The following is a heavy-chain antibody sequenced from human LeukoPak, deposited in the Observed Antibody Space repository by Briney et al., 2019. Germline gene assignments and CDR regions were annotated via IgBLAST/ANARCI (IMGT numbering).Heavy chain of an antibody. CDR2: INPSGGST. CDR1: GFTFSSYA. V-gene: IGHV1-46*01. CDR3: ARRYEITGDYLDY. D-gene: IGHD5-12*01. Sequence: PGRSLRLSCAASGFTFSSYAMHWVRQAPGQGLEWMGIINPSGGSTSYAQKFQGRVTMTRDTSTSTVYMELSSLRSEDTAVYYCARRYEITGDYLDYWGQGTLVTVSS. J-gene: IGHJ4*02.